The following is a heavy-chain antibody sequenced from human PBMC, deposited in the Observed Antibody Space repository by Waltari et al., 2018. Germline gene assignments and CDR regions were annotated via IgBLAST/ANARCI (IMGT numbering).Heavy chain of an antibody. D-gene: IGHD3-10*01. CDR3: ARGAGELLPLDH. V-gene: IGHV3-23*04. CDR1: GFIFNNFA. Sequence: EVQLVESGGGLVQPGGSLRLSCATSGFIFNNFAISWVRQAPGEGLGGVAATGDGGVATYYADSVKGRSSISRDDSKNTVYLQMNSLRVDDTALYYCARGAGELLPLDHWGQGTLVTVSS. CDR2: TGDGGVAT. J-gene: IGHJ4*02.